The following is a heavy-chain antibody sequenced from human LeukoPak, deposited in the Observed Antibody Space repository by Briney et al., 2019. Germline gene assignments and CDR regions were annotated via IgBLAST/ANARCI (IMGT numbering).Heavy chain of an antibody. CDR2: IKQDGSEK. CDR3: ARDGGKRGLVPLNY. J-gene: IGHJ4*02. CDR1: GFTFSSYW. D-gene: IGHD3-10*01. Sequence: GGSLRLSCAASGFTFSSYWMSWVRQAPGKGLEWVANIKQDGSEKYYVDSVKGRFSISRDNAKNSLYLQMNSLRAEDTAVYYCARDGGKRGLVPLNYWGQGTLVTVSS. V-gene: IGHV3-7*01.